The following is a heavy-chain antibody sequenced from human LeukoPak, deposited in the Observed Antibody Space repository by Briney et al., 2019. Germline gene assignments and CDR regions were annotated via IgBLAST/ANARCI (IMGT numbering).Heavy chain of an antibody. CDR2: INPSGGST. CDR3: ARASDHNTMVRGIGY. Sequence: ASVKVSCKASGYTFTSYYMHWVRQASGQGLEWMGIINPSGGSTSYAQKFQGRVTMTRDMSTSTVYMELSSLRSEDTAVYYCARASDHNTMVRGIGYWGQGTLVTVSS. CDR1: GYTFTSYY. V-gene: IGHV1-46*01. J-gene: IGHJ4*02. D-gene: IGHD3-10*01.